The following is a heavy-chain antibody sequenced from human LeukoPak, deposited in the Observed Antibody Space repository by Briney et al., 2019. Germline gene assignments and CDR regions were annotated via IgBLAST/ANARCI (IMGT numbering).Heavy chain of an antibody. D-gene: IGHD7-27*01. J-gene: IGHJ4*02. CDR3: ARGPPNWGYDY. V-gene: IGHV1-69*13. CDR2: IIPIFGTA. CDR1: GGTFISYA. Sequence: SVKVSCKASGGTFISYAISWVRQAPGQGLEWMGGIIPIFGTANYAQKFQGRVTITADESTSTAYMELSSLRSDDTAVYYCARGPPNWGYDYWGPGTLVTVSS.